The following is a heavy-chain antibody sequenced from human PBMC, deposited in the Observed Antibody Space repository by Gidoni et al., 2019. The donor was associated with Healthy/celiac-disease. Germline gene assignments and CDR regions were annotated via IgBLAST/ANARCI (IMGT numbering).Heavy chain of an antibody. CDR1: GFSLSTSGVG. J-gene: IGHJ4*02. CDR2: IYWDDDK. V-gene: IGHV2-5*02. Sequence: QITLKESGPTLVKPTQTLTLTCTFSGFSLSTSGVGVGWIRQPPGKALEWLALIYWDDDKRYSPSLKSRLTITKDTSKNQVVLTMTNMDPVDTATYYCAHTPPGRVITFGGVPPFPYYFHYWGQGTLVTVSS. CDR3: AHTPPGRVITFGGVPPFPYYFHY. D-gene: IGHD3-16*01.